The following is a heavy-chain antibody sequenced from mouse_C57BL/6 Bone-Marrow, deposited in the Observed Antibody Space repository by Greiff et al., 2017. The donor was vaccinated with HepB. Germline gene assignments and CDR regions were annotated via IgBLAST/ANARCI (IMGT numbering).Heavy chain of an antibody. J-gene: IGHJ4*01. CDR3: ARREGGSYGGYAMDY. CDR1: GYTFTSYW. V-gene: IGHV1-64*01. D-gene: IGHD1-1*02. CDR2: IHPNSGST. Sequence: QVQLQQPGAELVKPGASVKLSCKASGYTFTSYWMHWVKQRPGQGLEWIGMIHPNSGSTNYNEKFKSKATLTVDKSSSTAYMQLSSLTSEDSAVYYCARREGGSYGGYAMDYWGQGTSVTVSS.